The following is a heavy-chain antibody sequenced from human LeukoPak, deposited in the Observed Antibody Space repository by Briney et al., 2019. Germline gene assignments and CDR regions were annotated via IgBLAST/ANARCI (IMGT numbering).Heavy chain of an antibody. CDR2: ISSSGSTI. V-gene: IGHV3-11*01. CDR1: GFTFSDYY. D-gene: IGHD2-2*01. J-gene: IGHJ4*01. CDR3: ARDRRYCSSTSCGIDY. Sequence: GGSLRLSCAASGFTFSDYYMSWIRMPPGKGLEWVSYISSSGSTIYYSDSVKGRFTISRDNAKNSLYLQMNSLRAEDTAVYYCARDRRYCSSTSCGIDYWGQATPVTASS.